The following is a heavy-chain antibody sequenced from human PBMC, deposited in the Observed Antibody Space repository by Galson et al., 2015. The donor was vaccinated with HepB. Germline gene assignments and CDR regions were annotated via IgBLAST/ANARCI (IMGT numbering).Heavy chain of an antibody. V-gene: IGHV3-23*01. CDR1: GFTFRNYA. CDR3: AMGRQLGGGY. J-gene: IGHJ4*02. Sequence: SLRLSCAASGFTFRNYAMSWVRQAPGKGLEWVSTISGRGDDTHYADSVQGRFTISRDNSKNTLYLQIGSLRADDTAVYYCAMGRQLGGGYWGQGTLVTGSS. D-gene: IGHD6-13*01. CDR2: ISGRGDDT.